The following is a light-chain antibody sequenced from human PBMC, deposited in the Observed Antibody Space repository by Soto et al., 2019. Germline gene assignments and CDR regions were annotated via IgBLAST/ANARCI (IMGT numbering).Light chain of an antibody. Sequence: QSALTQPPSASGSLGHSVTISCTGTSSDVGGYNYVSWYQQHPGKAPKVMIYEVSKRPSGVPDRFSGSKSGNTASLTVSGLQAEDEADYYCSSYAGRNNWVFGGGTKLTVL. CDR2: EVS. V-gene: IGLV2-8*01. J-gene: IGLJ3*02. CDR3: SSYAGRNNWV. CDR1: SSDVGGYNY.